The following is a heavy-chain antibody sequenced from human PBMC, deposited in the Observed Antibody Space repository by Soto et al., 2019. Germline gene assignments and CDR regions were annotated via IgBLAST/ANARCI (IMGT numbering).Heavy chain of an antibody. CDR2: TYHSGST. D-gene: IGHD2-2*03. J-gene: IGHJ4*02. CDR3: ARLVLDIVVVPAAMEEDYFDY. CDR1: GCSISSGGYS. Sequence: SETLSLTCAFSGCSISSGGYSWSWIRQPPGKGLEWIGYTYHSGSTYYNPSLKSRVTISVDTSKNQFSLKLSSVTAADTAVYYCARLVLDIVVVPAAMEEDYFDYWGQGTLVTVSS. V-gene: IGHV4-30-2*03.